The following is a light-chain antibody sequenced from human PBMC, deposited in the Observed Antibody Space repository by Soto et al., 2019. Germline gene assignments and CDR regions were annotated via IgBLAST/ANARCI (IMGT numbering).Light chain of an antibody. CDR1: QSVSSY. V-gene: IGKV3-11*01. J-gene: IGKJ1*01. CDR3: QQYCVTPWT. CDR2: DAS. Sequence: EIVLTQSPATLSLFPGERATLSCRASQSVSSYLAWFQQIPGQAPRLLIYDASKRATGIPARFSGSGSGTDFTLTISSLEPEDFTVYFCQQYCVTPWTFGQGTKVEI.